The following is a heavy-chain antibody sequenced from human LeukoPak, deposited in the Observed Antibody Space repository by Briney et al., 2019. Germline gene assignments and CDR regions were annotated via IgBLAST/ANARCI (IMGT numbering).Heavy chain of an antibody. CDR1: GFTFSSYA. J-gene: IGHJ3*02. CDR2: ISGSGGST. D-gene: IGHD2-21*02. Sequence: GRSLRLSCAASGFTFSSYAMSWVRQAPGKGLEWVSAISGSGGSTYYADSMKGRFTISRDNSKNTLFLQMNSLRDEDPAIYYCAKGLGDFGRTGAFDIWGLGTMVTVSS. V-gene: IGHV3-23*01. CDR3: AKGLGDFGRTGAFDI.